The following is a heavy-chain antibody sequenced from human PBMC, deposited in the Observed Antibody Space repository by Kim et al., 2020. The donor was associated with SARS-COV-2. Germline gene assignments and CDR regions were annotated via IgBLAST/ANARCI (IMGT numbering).Heavy chain of an antibody. CDR1: GGSISSSSYY. J-gene: IGHJ4*02. CDR3: ATGVQHFDRDDY. CDR2: IYYSGST. V-gene: IGHV4-39*01. Sequence: SETLSLTCTVSGGSISSSSYYWGWIRQPPGKGLEWIGSIYYSGSTYYNPSLKSRVTISVDTSKNQFSLKLSSVTAADTAVYYCATGVQHFDRDDYWGQGTLVTVSS. D-gene: IGHD3-9*01.